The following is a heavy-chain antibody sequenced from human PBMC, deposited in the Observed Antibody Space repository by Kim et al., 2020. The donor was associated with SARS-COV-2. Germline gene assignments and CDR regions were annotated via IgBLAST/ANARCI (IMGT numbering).Heavy chain of an antibody. J-gene: IGHJ2*01. CDR1: GGSFSGYY. CDR2: INHSGST. CDR3: AREVALGMKGIRYFDL. V-gene: IGHV4-34*01. D-gene: IGHD7-27*01. Sequence: SETLSLTCAVYGGSFSGYYWSWIRQPPGKGLEWIGEINHSGSTNYNPSLKSRVTISVDTSKNQFSLKLSSVTAADTAVYYCAREVALGMKGIRYFDLWGRGTLVTVSS.